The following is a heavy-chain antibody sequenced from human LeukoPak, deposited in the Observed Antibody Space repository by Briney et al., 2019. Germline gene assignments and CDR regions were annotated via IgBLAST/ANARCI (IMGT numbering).Heavy chain of an antibody. J-gene: IGHJ3*02. CDR3: ARITEMATIVGAFDI. V-gene: IGHV1-69*01. CDR1: GGTFSSYA. Sequence: GSSVKVSCKASGGTFSSYAISWVRQAPGQGLEWMGGIIPIFGTANYAQKFQGRVTITADESTSTAYMALSSLRSEDTAVYYCARITEMATIVGAFDIWGQGTMVTVSS. D-gene: IGHD5-24*01. CDR2: IIPIFGTA.